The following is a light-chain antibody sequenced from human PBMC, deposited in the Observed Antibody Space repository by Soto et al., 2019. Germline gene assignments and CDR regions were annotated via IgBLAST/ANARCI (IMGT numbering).Light chain of an antibody. J-gene: IGKJ5*01. V-gene: IGKV3-20*01. CDR2: GAS. CDR1: QTVSSNY. Sequence: DILMTQSPDSLAVSLGESATLSCRASQTVSSNYLAWCQQRPGQAHRLLIYGASTRAAGIQDRFSGSGSGTDFTLTITRLEPEDSAVYFCQQYTGPPTTFGQGTRVEIK. CDR3: QQYTGPPTT.